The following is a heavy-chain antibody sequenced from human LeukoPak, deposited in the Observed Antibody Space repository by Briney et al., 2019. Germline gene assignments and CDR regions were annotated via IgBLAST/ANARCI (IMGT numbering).Heavy chain of an antibody. CDR1: GFTFSSYA. D-gene: IGHD6-19*01. CDR2: ISGSGGST. CDR3: AKDRPYSSGWYIGGGPFDY. J-gene: IGHJ4*02. V-gene: IGHV3-23*01. Sequence: GGSLRLSCAASGFTFSSYAMSWVRQAPGKGLEWVSAISGSGGSTYYADSVKGRFTISRDNSKNTLYLQMNSLRAEDTAVYYCAKDRPYSSGWYIGGGPFDYWGQGTLVTVSS.